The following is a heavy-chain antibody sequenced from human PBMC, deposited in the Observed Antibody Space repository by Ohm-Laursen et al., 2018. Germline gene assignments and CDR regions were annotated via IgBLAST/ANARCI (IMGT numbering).Heavy chain of an antibody. CDR1: GFTFGDSG. J-gene: IGHJ4*02. Sequence: SLRLSCAASGFTFGDSGMGWFRQAPGKGLECVGLIRSGGTTEYAASVKGRFTVSRDDSKSIAYLQMNSLKTEDTAVYYCADMGSISLDYWGQGTLVTVSS. V-gene: IGHV3-49*03. D-gene: IGHD5/OR15-5a*01. CDR3: ADMGSISLDY. CDR2: IRSGGTT.